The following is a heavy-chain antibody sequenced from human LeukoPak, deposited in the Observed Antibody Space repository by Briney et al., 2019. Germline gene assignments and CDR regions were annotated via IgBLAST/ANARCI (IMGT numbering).Heavy chain of an antibody. CDR3: AKGGFSKRDGYNSL. Sequence: PGGSLRLSCAASGFTFSSYTMSWVRQAPGKGLEWVSAISGSGGSTYYADSVKGRFTISRDNSKNTLYLQMNSLRAEDTAVYYCAKGGFSKRDGYNSLWGQGTVVSVSS. J-gene: IGHJ4*02. V-gene: IGHV3-23*01. CDR1: GFTFSSYT. D-gene: IGHD5-24*01. CDR2: ISGSGGST.